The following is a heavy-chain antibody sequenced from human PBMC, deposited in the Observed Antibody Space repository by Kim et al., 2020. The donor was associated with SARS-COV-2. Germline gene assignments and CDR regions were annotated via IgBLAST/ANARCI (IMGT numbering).Heavy chain of an antibody. CDR3: ARPYLSDFDY. V-gene: IGHV3-48*04. J-gene: IGHJ4*02. Sequence: TIYYADSVKGRFTISRDNAKNSLYLQMNSLRAEDTAVYYCARPYLSDFDYWGQGTLVTVSS. D-gene: IGHD3-10*01. CDR2: TI.